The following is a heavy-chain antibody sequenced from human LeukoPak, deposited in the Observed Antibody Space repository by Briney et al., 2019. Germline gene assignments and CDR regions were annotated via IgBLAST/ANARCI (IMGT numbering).Heavy chain of an antibody. CDR2: LSPRDGET. CDR3: ATGAIVYDY. CDR1: ASTLTTIS. Sequence: ASVTVSFTLSASTLTTISIDWVRQTPGKGLEWMGSLSPRDGETIYAQKFQGRFKITADTATDTAYMEMSSLESGDTAIYYCATGAIVYDYWGQGTLVTVSS. D-gene: IGHD3-9*01. J-gene: IGHJ4*02. V-gene: IGHV1-24*01.